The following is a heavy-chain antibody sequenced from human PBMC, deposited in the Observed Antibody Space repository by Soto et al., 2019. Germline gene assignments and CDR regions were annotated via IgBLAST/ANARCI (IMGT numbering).Heavy chain of an antibody. J-gene: IGHJ4*02. CDR3: ATQGLTTYYFGY. CDR1: GYSFASQW. Sequence: GASLKISCKVSGYSFASQWISWVRQVPGKGQEWIGRIDLSESYTTYNPSFQGHVTFSADKSITTAYLQWRSLEASDTAIYYCATQGLTTYYFGYWGQGTLVTVSS. V-gene: IGHV5-10-1*01. CDR2: IDLSESYT.